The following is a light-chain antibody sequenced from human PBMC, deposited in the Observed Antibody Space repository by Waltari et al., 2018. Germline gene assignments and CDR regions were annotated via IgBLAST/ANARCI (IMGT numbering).Light chain of an antibody. V-gene: IGKV3-20*01. Sequence: EIVLTRSPGTLSLSPGERATLSCRASETVTNNYLAWFQQKPGQTPRLLIYDTYFRATGVPDRFSGSGSGTDFTLTISRLEPEDFAVYYCHQCAHSPRTFGQGTRVEIK. J-gene: IGKJ1*01. CDR1: ETVTNNY. CDR3: HQCAHSPRT. CDR2: DTY.